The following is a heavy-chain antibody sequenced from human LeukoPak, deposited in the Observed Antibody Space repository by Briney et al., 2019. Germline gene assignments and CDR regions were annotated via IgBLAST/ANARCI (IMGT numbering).Heavy chain of an antibody. Sequence: GGSLRLSCAASGFTFGSYGMHWVRQALGKGLEWVAFISYDRSETYYADSVKGRFSISRDNSKNTVYLQMNSLRTEDRAVYYCAREGGYYFDHWGQGTLVTVSS. CDR2: ISYDRSET. CDR3: AREGGYYFDH. D-gene: IGHD6-25*01. V-gene: IGHV3-30*03. CDR1: GFTFGSYG. J-gene: IGHJ4*02.